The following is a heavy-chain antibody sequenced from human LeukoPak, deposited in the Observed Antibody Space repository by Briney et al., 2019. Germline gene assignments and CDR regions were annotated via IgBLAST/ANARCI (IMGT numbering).Heavy chain of an antibody. Sequence: PSETLSLTCTVSGGSISSYYWGWIRQPPGKGLERIGSIYYSGSAYYNPSLKSRVTISVDTSKNQFSLKLSSVTAADTAVYYCARVDNDYGDYVGTFDYWGQGTLVTVSS. CDR3: ARVDNDYGDYVGTFDY. D-gene: IGHD4-17*01. V-gene: IGHV4-39*07. CDR1: GGSISSYY. J-gene: IGHJ4*02. CDR2: IYYSGSA.